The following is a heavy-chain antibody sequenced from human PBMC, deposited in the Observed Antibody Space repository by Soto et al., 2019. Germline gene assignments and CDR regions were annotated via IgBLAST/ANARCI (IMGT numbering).Heavy chain of an antibody. D-gene: IGHD3-3*01. CDR1: GFTFSSYA. J-gene: IGHJ5*02. V-gene: IGHV3-23*01. CDR2: ISGSGGST. Sequence: GGSLRLSCAASGFTFSSYAMSWVRQAPGKGLEWVSAISGSGGSTYYADSVKGRFTISRDNSKNTLYLQMNSLRAEDTAVYYCAKDSDYDFWSGYHPSNWFEPWGQGTLVTVSS. CDR3: AKDSDYDFWSGYHPSNWFEP.